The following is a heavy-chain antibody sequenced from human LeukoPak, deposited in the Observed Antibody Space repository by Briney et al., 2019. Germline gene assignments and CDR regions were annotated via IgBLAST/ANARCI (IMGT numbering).Heavy chain of an antibody. CDR1: GYTFTSHY. CDR2: INPSGGST. Sequence: GASVKVSCKASGYTFTSHYMHWVRQAPGQGFEWMGIINPSGGSTSYAQKFQGRVTMTRDTSTSTVYMELSSLRSEDTAVYYCARVGGDCSGGSCYLFWFDPWGQGTLVTVSS. D-gene: IGHD2-15*01. V-gene: IGHV1-46*01. J-gene: IGHJ5*02. CDR3: ARVGGDCSGGSCYLFWFDP.